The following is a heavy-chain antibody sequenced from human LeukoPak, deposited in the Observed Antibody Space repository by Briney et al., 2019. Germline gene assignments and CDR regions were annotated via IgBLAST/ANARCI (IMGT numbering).Heavy chain of an antibody. CDR1: GFTFSSYA. CDR2: ISYDGSNK. Sequence: GGSLRLSCAASGFTFSSYAMHWVRQAPGKGLEWVAVISYDGSNKYYADSVKGRFTISRDNSKNTLYLQMNSLRAEDTAVYYCAKDLSSGRYTLSDYWGQGTLVTVSS. V-gene: IGHV3-30-3*01. CDR3: AKDLSSGRYTLSDY. D-gene: IGHD3-10*01. J-gene: IGHJ4*02.